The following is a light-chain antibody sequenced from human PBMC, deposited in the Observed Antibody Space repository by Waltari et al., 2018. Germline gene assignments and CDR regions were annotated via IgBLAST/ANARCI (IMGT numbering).Light chain of an antibody. V-gene: IGKV3-20*01. J-gene: IGKJ4*01. Sequence: EIVLTQSPGTLSLSPGERATLSCTASQTVRTTYLAWYQQQPGPASTLLIYGVSTRATVIPDRFSGSGSGTDFSITISNLEPEDFAVYYCLQYDISPLTFGGGTKVEIK. CDR1: QTVRTTY. CDR2: GVS. CDR3: LQYDISPLT.